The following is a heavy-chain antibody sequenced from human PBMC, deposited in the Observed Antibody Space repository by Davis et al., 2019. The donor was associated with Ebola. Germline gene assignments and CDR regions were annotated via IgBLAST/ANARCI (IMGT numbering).Heavy chain of an antibody. D-gene: IGHD3-16*01. CDR2: INSDGSST. Sequence: GESLKISCAASGFTFSSYWMHWVRQAPGKGLVWVSRINSDGSSTSYADSVKGRFTISRDNAKNTLYLQMNGLTVEDTAVYYCARKEGGPNPFDYWGQGTLVTVSP. V-gene: IGHV3-74*01. CDR3: ARKEGGPNPFDY. CDR1: GFTFSSYW. J-gene: IGHJ4*02.